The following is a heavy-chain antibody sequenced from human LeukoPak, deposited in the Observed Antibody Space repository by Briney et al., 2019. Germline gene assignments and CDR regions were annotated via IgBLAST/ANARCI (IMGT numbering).Heavy chain of an antibody. CDR2: INPSGGST. Sequence: GASVQVSCKASEYTFTSYYMHWVRQAPGQGLEWMGIINPSGGSTSYAQKFQGRVTMTSDMSTSTVYMELSSLRSEDTAVYYCARDSVTTEYYYMDVWGKGTTVTVSS. CDR3: ARDSVTTEYYYMDV. J-gene: IGHJ6*03. CDR1: EYTFTSYY. D-gene: IGHD4-11*01. V-gene: IGHV1-46*01.